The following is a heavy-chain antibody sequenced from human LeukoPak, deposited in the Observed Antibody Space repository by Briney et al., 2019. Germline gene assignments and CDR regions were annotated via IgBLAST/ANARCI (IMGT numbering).Heavy chain of an antibody. Sequence: SETLSLTCAASGGSIATYYWSWIRQPPGKGLEWIGYLFYTGSTTYNPSLKSRVTISLDTSKSQFSLKLSSVTAADTAVYYCAAYTGSYSGWFDPWGQGTLVTVSS. CDR1: GGSIATYY. CDR2: LFYTGST. D-gene: IGHD1-26*01. J-gene: IGHJ5*02. V-gene: IGHV4-59*08. CDR3: AAYTGSYSGWFDP.